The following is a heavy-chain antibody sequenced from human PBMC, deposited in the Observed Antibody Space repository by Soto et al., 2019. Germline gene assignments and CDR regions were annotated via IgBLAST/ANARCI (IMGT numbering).Heavy chain of an antibody. CDR3: ARGYDYYDSSGYSYFDY. D-gene: IGHD3-22*01. V-gene: IGHV3-30-3*01. CDR2: ISYDGSNK. J-gene: IGHJ4*02. Sequence: PGGSRRLSCAASGCTFSSYAMHWVRQAPGKGLEWVAVISYDGSNKYYADSVKGRFTISRDNSKNTLYLQMNSLRAEDTAVYYCARGYDYYDSSGYSYFDYWGQGTLVTVSS. CDR1: GCTFSSYA.